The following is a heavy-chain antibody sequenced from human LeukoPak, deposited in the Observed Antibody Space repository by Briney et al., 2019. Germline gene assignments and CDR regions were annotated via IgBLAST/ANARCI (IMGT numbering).Heavy chain of an antibody. CDR1: GYSFTSYW. CDR2: IYPGDSDT. CDR3: ASSIAAAHDAFDI. D-gene: IGHD6-13*01. J-gene: IGHJ3*02. Sequence: SGESLKISCKGSGYSFTSYWIGWVRQMPGKGLEWMGIIYPGDSDTRYSPSFQGQVTISADKSISTAYLQWSSLKASDTAMYYCASSIAAAHDAFDIWGQGTMVTVSS. V-gene: IGHV5-51*01.